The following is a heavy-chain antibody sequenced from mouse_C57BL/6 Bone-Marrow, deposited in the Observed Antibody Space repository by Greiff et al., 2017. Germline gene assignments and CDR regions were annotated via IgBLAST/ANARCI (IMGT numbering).Heavy chain of an antibody. D-gene: IGHD2-4*01. J-gene: IGHJ3*01. Sequence: LVESGAELVRPGASVKLSCTASGFNIKDDYMHWVKQRPEQGLEWIGWIDPENGDTEYASKFQGKATITADTSSNTAYLQLSSLTSEDTAVYYCTNYDYDAEGAWFAYWGQGTLVTVSA. V-gene: IGHV14-4*01. CDR1: GFNIKDDY. CDR3: TNYDYDAEGAWFAY. CDR2: IDPENGDT.